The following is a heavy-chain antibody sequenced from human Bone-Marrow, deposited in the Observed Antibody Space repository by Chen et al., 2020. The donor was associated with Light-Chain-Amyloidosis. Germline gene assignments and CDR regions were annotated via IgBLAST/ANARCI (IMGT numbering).Heavy chain of an antibody. J-gene: IGHJ4*02. V-gene: IGHV5-51*01. CDR2: IYPDDSDA. CDR1: GYTFPNYW. Sequence: ELQLEQSGPEVKKPGASLKISCKGFGYTFPNYWTGGVRQMPGKGLEWMGVIYPDDSDARYSPSVEGQVTISADKSITTAYLQWRSLKASDTAMYYCARRRDGYNFDYWGQGTLVTVSS. CDR3: ARRRDGYNFDY. D-gene: IGHD5-12*01.